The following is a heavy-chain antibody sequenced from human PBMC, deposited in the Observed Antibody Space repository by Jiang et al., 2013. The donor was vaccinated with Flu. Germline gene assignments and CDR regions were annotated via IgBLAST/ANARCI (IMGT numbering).Heavy chain of an antibody. CDR1: SSYA. D-gene: IGHD4-17*01. J-gene: IGHJ3*02. Sequence: SSYASAGCDRPLDKGVEWMGRIIPILGIANYAQKFQGRVTITADKSTSTAYMELSSLRSEDTAVYYCARVGDYNAFDIWGPRDNGHRLF. CDR2: IIPILGIA. V-gene: IGHV1-69*04. CDR3: ARVGDYNAFDI.